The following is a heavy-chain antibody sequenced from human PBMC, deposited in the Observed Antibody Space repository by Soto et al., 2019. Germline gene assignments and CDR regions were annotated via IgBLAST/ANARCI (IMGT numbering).Heavy chain of an antibody. D-gene: IGHD1-26*01. CDR2: ISGSGGST. Sequence: PGGSLRLSCAASGFTFSSYAMSWVRQAPGKGLEWVSDISGSGGSTNYADSVKGRFTVSRDNAKNTLYLQMNSLRVEDTAVYYCAKDPTWEVPLGYWGQGTQVTVSS. CDR1: GFTFSSYA. J-gene: IGHJ4*02. CDR3: AKDPTWEVPLGY. V-gene: IGHV3-23*01.